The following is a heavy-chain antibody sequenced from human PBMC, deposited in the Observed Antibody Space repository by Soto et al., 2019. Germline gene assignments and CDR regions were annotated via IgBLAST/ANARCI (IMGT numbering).Heavy chain of an antibody. J-gene: IGHJ2*01. CDR1: GFTFSSYG. CDR3: AKSGLHLWYFDL. Sequence: ESGGGVVQPGRSLRLSCAASGFTFSSYGMHWVRQTPGKGLEWVAVISYDGSNKKYADSVKGRFTISRDNSKNTVYVQMNSLRAEDTAVYYCAKSGLHLWYFDLWGRGTLVTVSS. V-gene: IGHV3-30*18. CDR2: ISYDGSNK. D-gene: IGHD4-4*01.